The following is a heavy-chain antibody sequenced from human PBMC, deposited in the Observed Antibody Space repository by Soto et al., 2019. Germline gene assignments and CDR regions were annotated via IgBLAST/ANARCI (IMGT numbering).Heavy chain of an antibody. Sequence: GESLKISCKGSGYNFTNYWIGWVRRMPGKGVEWMGIIYPGDSDARYSPSLQGQVTISVDKSISNAYPQWSSLKASDTAMYYCQRQPGTHGISDPFDIWGQGTMVAVSS. CDR2: IYPGDSDA. V-gene: IGHV5-51*01. CDR1: GYNFTNYW. J-gene: IGHJ3*02. D-gene: IGHD1-1*01. CDR3: QRQPGTHGISDPFDI.